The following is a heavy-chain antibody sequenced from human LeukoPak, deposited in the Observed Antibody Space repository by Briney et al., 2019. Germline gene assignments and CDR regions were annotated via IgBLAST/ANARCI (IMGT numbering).Heavy chain of an antibody. V-gene: IGHV4-39*01. Sequence: SETLSLTCTVSGGSISSSSYYWGWIRQPPGKGLEWIGSIYYSGSTYYNPSLKSRVTISVDTSKNQFSLKLSSVTAADTAVYYCARLGSGVLLWFGVISWGQGTLVTVSS. J-gene: IGHJ5*02. CDR3: ARLGSGVLLWFGVIS. D-gene: IGHD3-10*01. CDR2: IYYSGST. CDR1: GGSISSSSYY.